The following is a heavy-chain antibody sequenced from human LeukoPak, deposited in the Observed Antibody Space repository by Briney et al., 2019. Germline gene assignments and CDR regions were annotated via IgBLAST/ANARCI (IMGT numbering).Heavy chain of an antibody. CDR3: ATGGPYGSVLRPSSV. J-gene: IGHJ6*02. D-gene: IGHD3-10*01. Sequence: ASVKVSCKASGYTFTSYDINWVQQATGQGLEWVGWMNPNSGNTGSAQKFQGRVTMTRNTSISTAYMELSSLRSEDTAVYYCATGGPYGSVLRPSSVWGQGTTVTVSS. CDR1: GYTFTSYD. V-gene: IGHV1-8*01. CDR2: MNPNSGNT.